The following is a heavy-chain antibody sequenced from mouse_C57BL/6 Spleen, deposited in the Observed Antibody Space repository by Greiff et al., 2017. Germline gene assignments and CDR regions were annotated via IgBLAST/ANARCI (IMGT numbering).Heavy chain of an antibody. CDR3: ASDGYYGGFAY. D-gene: IGHD2-3*01. Sequence: VKLMESGAELVKPGASVKISCKASGYAFSSYWMNWVKQRPGKGLEWIGQIYPGDGDTNYNGKFKGKATLTADKSSSTAYMQLSSLTSEDSAVYFCASDGYYGGFAYWGQGTLVTVSA. CDR2: IYPGDGDT. J-gene: IGHJ3*01. CDR1: GYAFSSYW. V-gene: IGHV1-80*01.